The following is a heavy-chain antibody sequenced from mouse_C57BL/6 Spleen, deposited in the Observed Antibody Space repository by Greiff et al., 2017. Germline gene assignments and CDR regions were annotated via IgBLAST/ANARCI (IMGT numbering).Heavy chain of an antibody. J-gene: IGHJ3*01. CDR1: GYTFTSYW. CDR2: VDPNSGGT. CDR3: AREDGYVTYGFAY. D-gene: IGHD2-2*01. Sequence: QVQLQQPGAELVKPGASVKLSCKASGYTFTSYWMRWVKQGPGRGLEWIGRVDPNSGGTKYNEKFKSKATLTVDKPSSTAYMQLSSLTSEDAAVYYCAREDGYVTYGFAYWGQGTLVTVSA. V-gene: IGHV1-72*01.